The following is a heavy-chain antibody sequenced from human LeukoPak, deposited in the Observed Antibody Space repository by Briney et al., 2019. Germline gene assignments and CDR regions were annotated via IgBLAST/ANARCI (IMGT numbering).Heavy chain of an antibody. V-gene: IGHV1-2*02. Sequence: SVKVSCKASGYTFTSYDINWVRQAPGQGLEWMGWINPNSGGTNYAQKFQGRVTMTRDTSISTAYMELSRLRSDDTAVYYCARALGAYCSSTSCYGSNRAFDIWGQGTMVTVSS. D-gene: IGHD2-2*01. CDR3: ARALGAYCSSTSCYGSNRAFDI. CDR2: INPNSGGT. CDR1: GYTFTSYD. J-gene: IGHJ3*02.